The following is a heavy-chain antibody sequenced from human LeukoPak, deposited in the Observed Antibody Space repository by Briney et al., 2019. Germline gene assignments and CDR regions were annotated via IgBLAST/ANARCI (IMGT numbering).Heavy chain of an antibody. V-gene: IGHV3-21*01. Sequence: GSLRLSCAASGFIFSSYTMNWVRQAPGKGLEWVSSISSSSSYIYFVDSVKGRFTISRDNAKNSLYLQMNSLRAEDTAVYYCARGYSGYEGSDYWGQGTLVTVSS. CDR3: ARGYSGYEGSDY. D-gene: IGHD5-12*01. CDR1: GFIFSSYT. J-gene: IGHJ4*02. CDR2: ISSSSSYI.